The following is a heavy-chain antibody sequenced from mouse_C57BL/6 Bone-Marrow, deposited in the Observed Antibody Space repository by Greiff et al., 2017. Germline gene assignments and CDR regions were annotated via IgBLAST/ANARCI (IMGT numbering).Heavy chain of an antibody. V-gene: IGHV5-4*01. J-gene: IGHJ2*01. Sequence: EVQLVESGGGLVKPGGSLKLSCAASGFTFSSYAMSWVRQTPEKRLEWVATISDGGSYTYYPDNVKGRFTISRDNAKNNLYLQMSHLKSEDTAMYYCARALDSSGYNYFDYWGQGTTLTVSS. CDR2: ISDGGSYT. D-gene: IGHD3-2*02. CDR1: GFTFSSYA. CDR3: ARALDSSGYNYFDY.